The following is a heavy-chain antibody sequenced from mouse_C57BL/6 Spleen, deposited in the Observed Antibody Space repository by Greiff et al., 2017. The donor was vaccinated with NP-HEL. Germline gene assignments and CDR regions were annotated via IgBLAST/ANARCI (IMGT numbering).Heavy chain of an antibody. J-gene: IGHJ4*01. CDR2: INPNNGGT. Sequence: EVQLQQSGPELVKPGASVKMSCKASGYTFTDYNMHWVKQSHGKSLEWIGYINPNNGGTSYNQKFKGKATLTVNKSSSTAYMELRSLTSEDSAVYYCAREEEVNWDDAMDYWGQGTSVTVSS. CDR3: AREEEVNWDDAMDY. CDR1: GYTFTDYN. V-gene: IGHV1-22*01. D-gene: IGHD4-1*01.